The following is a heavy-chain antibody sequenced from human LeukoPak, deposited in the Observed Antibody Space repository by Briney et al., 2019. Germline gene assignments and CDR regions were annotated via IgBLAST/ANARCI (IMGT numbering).Heavy chain of an antibody. D-gene: IGHD6-19*01. J-gene: IGHJ4*02. CDR2: IWFDGSKK. V-gene: IGHV3-33*01. CDR3: ARDRGWYSDY. Sequence: GGSLRLSCAASGFTFSSFGMHWVRQAPGKGLEWVVVIWFDGSKKHYADSVQGRFTISRDNSKNTLFLQMDSLRADDTAIYHCARDRGWYSDYWGQGTLVTVSS. CDR1: GFTFSSFG.